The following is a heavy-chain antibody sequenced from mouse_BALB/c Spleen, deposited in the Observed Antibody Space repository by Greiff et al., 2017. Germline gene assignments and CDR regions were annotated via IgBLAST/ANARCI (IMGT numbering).Heavy chain of an antibody. Sequence: VQVVESGPGLVAPSQSLSITCTVSGFSLTSYGVHWVRQPPGKGLEWLGVIWAGGSTNYNSALMSRLSISKDDYKSQVFLMMNSLQTDDTAMFYCARVRDYVSQCGFAYWGQGTLVTVSA. V-gene: IGHV2-9*02. CDR3: ARVRDYVSQCGFAY. D-gene: IGHD1-1*02. J-gene: IGHJ3*01. CDR2: IWAGGST. CDR1: GFSLTSYG.